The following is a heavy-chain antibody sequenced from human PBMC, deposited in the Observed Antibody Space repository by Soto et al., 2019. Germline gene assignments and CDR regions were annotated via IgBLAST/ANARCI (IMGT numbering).Heavy chain of an antibody. D-gene: IGHD3-10*01. CDR1: GFALSTSGVG. CDR2: IYWDDDK. J-gene: IGHJ2*01. Sequence: QITLKESGPTLVKPTQTLTLTCTFSGFALSTSGVGVGWIRQPPGKALEWLALIYWDDDKRYSPSLKSRLTIANDTYKNQVVLTMTNMDPVDTATYYCARPYYFGSERLCWYFDLWGRCTLVTVS. CDR3: ARPYYFGSERLCWYFDL. V-gene: IGHV2-5*02.